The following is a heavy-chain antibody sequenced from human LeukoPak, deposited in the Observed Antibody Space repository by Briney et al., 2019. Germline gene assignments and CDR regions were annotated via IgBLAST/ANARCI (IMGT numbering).Heavy chain of an antibody. J-gene: IGHJ3*02. CDR1: GFTFSAYA. CDR3: ARGPNGDYIGAFDM. Sequence: GGSLRLSCTASGFTFSAYAMMWVRQAPGKGPEWVSAIRGGGTSEFYADSVKGRFRISRDNSKDTLFLQMNSLRAEDTAVYYCARGPNGDYIGAFDMWGPGTMVTVSS. D-gene: IGHD4-17*01. V-gene: IGHV3-23*01. CDR2: IRGGGTSE.